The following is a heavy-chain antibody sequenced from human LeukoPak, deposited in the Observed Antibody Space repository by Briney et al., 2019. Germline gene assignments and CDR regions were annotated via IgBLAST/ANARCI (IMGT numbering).Heavy chain of an antibody. Sequence: KSGGSLRLSCAASGFTLSDYYMSWIRQAPGKGLEWVSYISSSGSTIYYADSVKGRFTISRDNAKNSLYLQMNSLRAEDTAVYYCASRTYYDFWSGYYTDLSFDYWGQGTLVTVSS. CDR2: ISSSGSTI. V-gene: IGHV3-11*01. J-gene: IGHJ4*02. CDR3: ASRTYYDFWSGYYTDLSFDY. D-gene: IGHD3-3*01. CDR1: GFTLSDYY.